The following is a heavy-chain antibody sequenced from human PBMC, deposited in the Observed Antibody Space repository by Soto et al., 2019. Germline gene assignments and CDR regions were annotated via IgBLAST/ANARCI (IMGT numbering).Heavy chain of an antibody. V-gene: IGHV3-74*01. J-gene: IGHJ4*02. CDR3: GRGGVPASLDY. Sequence: EVLLVESGGGSVQPGGSLRLSCETSGFVFRNYYMHWARQAPGKGLLWVSHINGDGSSTGYADSVKGRVTISRDNAKNRLYLQMNGLRVEDTAVYFCGRGGVPASLDYWGQGILVTVSS. CDR2: INGDGSST. CDR1: GFVFRNYY. D-gene: IGHD2-2*01.